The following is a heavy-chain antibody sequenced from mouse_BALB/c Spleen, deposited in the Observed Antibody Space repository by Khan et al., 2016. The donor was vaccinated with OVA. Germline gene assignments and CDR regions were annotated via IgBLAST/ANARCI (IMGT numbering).Heavy chain of an antibody. J-gene: IGHJ3*01. Sequence: VQLQQSGAELAKPGASVKMSCSASGYTFTTYWMHWIKQRPGQGLEWIGYINPSTGYTDYNQSFKDKATLTADESSSTAYMQLNSLTSEDSAVYYCARRGLDGIFVYWGQGTLVTVSA. D-gene: IGHD2-1*01. V-gene: IGHV1-7*01. CDR2: INPSTGYT. CDR1: GYTFTTYW. CDR3: ARRGLDGIFVY.